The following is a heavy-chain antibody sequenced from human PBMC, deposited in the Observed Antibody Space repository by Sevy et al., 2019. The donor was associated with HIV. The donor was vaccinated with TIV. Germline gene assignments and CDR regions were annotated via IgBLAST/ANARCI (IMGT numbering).Heavy chain of an antibody. CDR2: IYYNGHF. J-gene: IGHJ4*02. V-gene: IGHV4-59*08. D-gene: IGHD1-26*01. CDR1: GGSITSLY. Sequence: SETLSLTCAVSGGSITSLYWNWIRQPPGKGLEWIANIYYNGHFNYTPSLKSRVTLSLDTSKNQFSLRLSSVTAADTAMYYCSGENAWGRGYSWGQGTLVTVSS. CDR3: SGENAWGRGYS.